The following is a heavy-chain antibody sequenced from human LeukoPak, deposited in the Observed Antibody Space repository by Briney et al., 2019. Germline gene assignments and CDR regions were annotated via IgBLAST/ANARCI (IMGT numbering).Heavy chain of an antibody. J-gene: IGHJ4*02. Sequence: PGGSLRLSCAASGFTFSDYAMSWVRQAPGEGLEWVSSISDNAGAIHYADSVKGRFTISRDNSKNTLYLQMNSLRAEDTAVYYCAKVTLRNSWDMHFDYWGQGTLVTVSS. V-gene: IGHV3-23*01. CDR3: AKVTLRNSWDMHFDY. CDR1: GFTFSDYA. D-gene: IGHD2-15*01. CDR2: ISDNAGAI.